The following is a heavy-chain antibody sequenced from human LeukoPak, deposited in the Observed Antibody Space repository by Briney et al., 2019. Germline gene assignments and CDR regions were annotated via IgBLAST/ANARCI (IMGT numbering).Heavy chain of an antibody. CDR2: IRSKAYGETA. D-gene: IGHD5-24*01. Sequence: GGSLRLSCTASGFTSGDYAMSWIRQAPGKGLEWVGFIRSKAYGETADYAASVKGRFTISRDDSKAIAYLQMNSLRAADTAVYYCAKGGLRDGYSYASWGQGTLITVSS. J-gene: IGHJ5*02. V-gene: IGHV3-49*03. CDR1: GFTSGDYA. CDR3: AKGGLRDGYSYAS.